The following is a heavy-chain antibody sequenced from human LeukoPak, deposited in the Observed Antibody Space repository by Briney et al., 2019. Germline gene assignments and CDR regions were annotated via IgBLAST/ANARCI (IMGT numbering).Heavy chain of an antibody. D-gene: IGHD7-27*01. V-gene: IGHV3-23*01. J-gene: IGHJ4*02. Sequence: PGGSLRLSCAASGFTFSSNGMSWVRQAPGKGPECVSAISSGSSATFYADSVKGRFTISRDNSRNTLYLQMNSLRAEDTAVYYCAKTGPYYFGFWGPGTLVTVSS. CDR3: AKTGPYYFGF. CDR2: ISSGSSAT. CDR1: GFTFSSNG.